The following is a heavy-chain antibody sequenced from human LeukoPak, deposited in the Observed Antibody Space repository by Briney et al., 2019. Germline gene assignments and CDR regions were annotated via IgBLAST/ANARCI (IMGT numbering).Heavy chain of an antibody. D-gene: IGHD3-10*02. V-gene: IGHV3-21*01. Sequence: GGSLRLSCAASGFTFSTYSMNWVRQAPGKGREGLTSISSSSSSIYYADSVKGRFTISRDNAKKSVYLQMNSLRAEDTAVYYCAELGINMIGGVWGKGTTVTISS. CDR1: GFTFSTYS. CDR3: AELGINMIGGV. J-gene: IGHJ6*04. CDR2: ISSSSSSI.